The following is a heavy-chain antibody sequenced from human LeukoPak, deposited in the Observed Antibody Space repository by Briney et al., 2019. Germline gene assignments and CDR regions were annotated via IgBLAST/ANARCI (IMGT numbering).Heavy chain of an antibody. V-gene: IGHV1-69*05. CDR3: ARDNYAGANWFDP. J-gene: IGHJ5*02. CDR1: GCTFSSYS. Sequence: GASVKFSCKASGCTFSSYSISWVRQAPGQGLEGMGGIIPIFGTANYAQKFQGRVTITTDESTSTAYMELSSLRSEDTAVYYCARDNYAGANWFDPWGQGTLVTVSS. D-gene: IGHD1-7*01. CDR2: IIPIFGTA.